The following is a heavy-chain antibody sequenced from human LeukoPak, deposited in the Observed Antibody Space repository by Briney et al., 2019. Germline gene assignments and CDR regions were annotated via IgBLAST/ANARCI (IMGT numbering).Heavy chain of an antibody. CDR2: INPSGGTT. D-gene: IGHD6-13*01. CDR3: ARDRAYSSGWSSGYYYYMDV. Sequence: AASVKVSCKASGYTFTSYHMHWVRQAPGQGLEWMGIINPSGGTTNYAQKFQGRVTMTRDMSTSTVYMELSSLRSEDTAMYYCARDRAYSSGWSSGYYYYMDVWGKGTTVTVSS. V-gene: IGHV1-46*01. J-gene: IGHJ6*03. CDR1: GYTFTSYH.